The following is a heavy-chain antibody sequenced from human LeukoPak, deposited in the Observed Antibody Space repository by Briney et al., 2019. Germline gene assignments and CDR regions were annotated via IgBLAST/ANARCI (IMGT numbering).Heavy chain of an antibody. V-gene: IGHV4-4*07. CDR1: GGSISSYY. Sequence: SETLSLTCTVSGGSISSYYWSWIRQPAGKGLEWIGRFYASGSNYNPSLKSRVTTSIDTSKNQFFLKLSSVTAADTAVYYCAKYYDFWSGYYDVWGQGTMVTVSS. CDR3: AKYYDFWSGYYDV. D-gene: IGHD3-3*01. J-gene: IGHJ3*01. CDR2: FYASGS.